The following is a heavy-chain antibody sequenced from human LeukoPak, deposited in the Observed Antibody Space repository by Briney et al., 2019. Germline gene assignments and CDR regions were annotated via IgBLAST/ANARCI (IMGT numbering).Heavy chain of an antibody. CDR2: IYSGGST. J-gene: IGHJ4*02. CDR1: GFTVSSNY. Sequence: GGSLRLSCAASGFTVSSNYTSWVRQAPGKGLEWVSVIYSGGSTYYADSVKGRFTISRDNSKNTLYLQMNSLRAEDTAVYYCARPGGYYGSGSYLDYWGQGTLVTVSS. V-gene: IGHV3-53*01. CDR3: ARPGGYYGSGSYLDY. D-gene: IGHD3-10*01.